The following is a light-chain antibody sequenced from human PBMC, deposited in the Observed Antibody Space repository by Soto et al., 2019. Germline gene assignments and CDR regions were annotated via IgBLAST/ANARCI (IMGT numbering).Light chain of an antibody. CDR3: SSYAGSDNFV. J-gene: IGLJ1*01. Sequence: QSALTQPPSASGSPGQSVTISCTGTSSDVGGHNYVSWYQQHPGKAPNLMIYEVSKRPSGVPDRFSGSKSGNTAPLTVSGLQAEDEADYYCSSYAGSDNFVFGTGTKLTVL. CDR1: SSDVGGHNY. V-gene: IGLV2-8*01. CDR2: EVS.